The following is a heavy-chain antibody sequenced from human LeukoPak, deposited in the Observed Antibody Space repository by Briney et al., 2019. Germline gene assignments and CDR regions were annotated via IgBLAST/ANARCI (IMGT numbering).Heavy chain of an antibody. D-gene: IGHD3-3*01. Sequence: GGPLRLSCAASGFTFSTYAVNWVRQAPGKGLEWVSAISSSGGTTYYADSVKGRFSISRDNSKNTLYLRMNSLRAEDTAIYYCAKDRSAWPTNFDSWGQGTLVTVSA. J-gene: IGHJ4*02. V-gene: IGHV3-23*01. CDR3: AKDRSAWPTNFDS. CDR1: GFTFSTYA. CDR2: ISSSGGTT.